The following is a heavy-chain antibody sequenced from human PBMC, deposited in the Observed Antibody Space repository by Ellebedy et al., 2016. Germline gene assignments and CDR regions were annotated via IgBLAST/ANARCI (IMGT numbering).Heavy chain of an antibody. Sequence: SLKISCAASGFTFPSYAMHWVRQAPGKGLEWVAGISWDSRSILYADSVKGRFTISRDNAKNSLFLQMNSLRVEDTALYYCAKIAAPGNAPFDAWGQGTLVTVSS. V-gene: IGHV3-9*01. CDR3: AKIAAPGNAPFDA. CDR2: ISWDSRSI. D-gene: IGHD6-13*01. CDR1: GFTFPSYA. J-gene: IGHJ4*02.